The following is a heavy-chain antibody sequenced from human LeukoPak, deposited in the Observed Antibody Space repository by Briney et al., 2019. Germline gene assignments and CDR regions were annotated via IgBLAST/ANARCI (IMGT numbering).Heavy chain of an antibody. CDR3: ARRITGTTSDSFDY. D-gene: IGHD1-20*01. J-gene: IGHJ4*02. V-gene: IGHV4-39*01. CDR1: GGSISSNIYY. Sequence: SPSETLSLTCSVSGGSISSNIYYWGWIRQPPGKGLEWIGSISYSGSTYYTPSLKSRVTISVDTSQNQFSLKLTSVTAADTAVYYCARRITGTTSDSFDYWGQGTLVTVSS. CDR2: ISYSGST.